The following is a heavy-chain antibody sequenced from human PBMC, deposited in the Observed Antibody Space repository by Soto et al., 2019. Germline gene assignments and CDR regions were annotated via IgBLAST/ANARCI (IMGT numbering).Heavy chain of an antibody. Sequence: ASVKVSCKASGYTFTSYYMHWVRQAPGQGLEWMGGFDPEDGETIYAQKFQGRVTMTEDTSTDTAYMELSSLRSEDTAVYYCATAKRLWFFDYWGQGTLVTVSS. D-gene: IGHD3-10*01. V-gene: IGHV1-24*01. CDR3: ATAKRLWFFDY. CDR1: GYTFTSYY. J-gene: IGHJ4*02. CDR2: FDPEDGET.